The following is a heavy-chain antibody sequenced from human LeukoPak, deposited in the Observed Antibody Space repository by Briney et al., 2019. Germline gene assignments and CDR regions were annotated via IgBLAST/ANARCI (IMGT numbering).Heavy chain of an antibody. J-gene: IGHJ4*02. CDR2: IYYRGST. CDR3: ARGRGRDTAIHY. Sequence: SETLSLTCTVSGVSISSYYWSWIRQPPGKGLEYIGYIYYRGSTNYNPSLKSRVTISVDTSKNQFSLKLSSVTAADTAVYYCARGRGRDTAIHYWGQGILVTVSS. CDR1: GVSISSYY. D-gene: IGHD5-18*01. V-gene: IGHV4-59*01.